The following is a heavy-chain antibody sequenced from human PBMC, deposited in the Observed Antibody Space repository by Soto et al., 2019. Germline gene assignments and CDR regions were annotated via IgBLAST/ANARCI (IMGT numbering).Heavy chain of an antibody. CDR2: ISYDGSNK. D-gene: IGHD6-6*01. Sequence: PGGSLRLSCAASGFTFSSYAMHWVRQAPGKGLEWVAVISYDGSNKYYADSVKGRFTISRDNSKNTLYLQMNSLRAEDTAVYYCARALIAARSSQEPAADYWGQGTLVTVSS. V-gene: IGHV3-30-3*01. CDR3: ARALIAARSSQEPAADY. CDR1: GFTFSSYA. J-gene: IGHJ4*02.